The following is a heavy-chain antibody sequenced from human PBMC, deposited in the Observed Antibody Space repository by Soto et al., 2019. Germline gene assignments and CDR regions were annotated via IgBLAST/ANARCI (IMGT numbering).Heavy chain of an antibody. D-gene: IGHD2-2*01. Sequence: ASVKVSCKASGYTFPSYDINWLRQATGQGLEWMGWMNPNSGNTAYAQKFQGRVTMTRNTSISTAYMELSSLRSEDTAVYYCARVAHCSSTSCYSPWFDPWRQGTLDPVSS. J-gene: IGHJ5*02. CDR1: GYTFPSYD. CDR3: ARVAHCSSTSCYSPWFDP. CDR2: MNPNSGNT. V-gene: IGHV1-8*01.